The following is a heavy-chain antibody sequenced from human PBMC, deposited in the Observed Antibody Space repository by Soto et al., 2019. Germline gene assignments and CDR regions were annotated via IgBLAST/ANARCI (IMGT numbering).Heavy chain of an antibody. D-gene: IGHD5-12*01. V-gene: IGHV3-15*01. CDR2: MKSKTDAGTT. CDR3: LTERGAGSYNGYGRADH. J-gene: IGHJ4*02. CDR1: GFTFANAW. Sequence: EVQLVQSGGGLVKPGESLTVSCATSGFTFANAWMSWVRQAPGKGLEWVGRMKSKTDAGTTDFAAPVKGRFSISRDDSKNTWYLHMTNVKAEDTAMYYCLTERGAGSYNGYGRADHWGQGTLVTVSS.